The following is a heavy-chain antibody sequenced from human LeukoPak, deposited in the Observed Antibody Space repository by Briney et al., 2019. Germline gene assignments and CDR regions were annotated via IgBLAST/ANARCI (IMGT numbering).Heavy chain of an antibody. D-gene: IGHD6-13*01. J-gene: IGHJ6*02. Sequence: ASAKVSCKASGYTFTSYGISWVRQAPGQGLEWMGWISAYNGNTNYAQKLQGRVTMTTDTSTSTAYMELRSLRSDDTAVYYCARRSSSWYIYGMDVWGQGTTVTVSS. CDR1: GYTFTSYG. CDR2: ISAYNGNT. CDR3: ARRSSSWYIYGMDV. V-gene: IGHV1-18*01.